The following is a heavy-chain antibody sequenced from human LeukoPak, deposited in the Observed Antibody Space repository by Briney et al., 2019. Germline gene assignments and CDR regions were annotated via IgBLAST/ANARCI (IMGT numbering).Heavy chain of an antibody. CDR2: ISSSGSTI. CDR1: GFTFSDYY. Sequence: GGSLRLSCAASGFTFSDYYMSWIRQAPGKGLEWVSYISSSGSTIYYADSVKGRFTISRDNSKNTLYLQMNSLRAEDTAVYYCARGAMVYASPFDYWGQGTLVTVSS. D-gene: IGHD2-8*01. CDR3: ARGAMVYASPFDY. J-gene: IGHJ4*02. V-gene: IGHV3-11*04.